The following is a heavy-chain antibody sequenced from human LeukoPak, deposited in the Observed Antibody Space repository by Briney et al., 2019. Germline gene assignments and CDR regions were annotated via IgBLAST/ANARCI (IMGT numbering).Heavy chain of an antibody. CDR2: ISGNGGNT. Sequence: PGGSLRLSCSASGFTFSSYAMHWVRQAPGKGLEYVSAISGNGGNTYYADSLKGRFTISRGNSKNTLYLQMSSLRVEDTAVYYCVITSATGPLDYWGQGTLVTVSS. J-gene: IGHJ4*02. D-gene: IGHD6-6*01. CDR1: GFTFSSYA. V-gene: IGHV3-64D*09. CDR3: VITSATGPLDY.